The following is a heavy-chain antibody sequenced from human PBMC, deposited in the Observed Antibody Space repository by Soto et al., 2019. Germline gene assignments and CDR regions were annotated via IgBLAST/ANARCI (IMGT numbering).Heavy chain of an antibody. CDR3: ARGQIGVPGTGNWFDP. V-gene: IGHV3-7*01. J-gene: IGHJ5*02. D-gene: IGHD6-19*01. CDR2: INQDGSEK. Sequence: ESGGGLVQPGGSLRLSCAASGFTFSSYWMSWVRQAPGKGLEWVANINQDGSEKYYVDSVKGRFTISRDNTKKSLYLQMNSLRAEDTAVYYCARGQIGVPGTGNWFDPWGQGILVTVSS. CDR1: GFTFSSYW.